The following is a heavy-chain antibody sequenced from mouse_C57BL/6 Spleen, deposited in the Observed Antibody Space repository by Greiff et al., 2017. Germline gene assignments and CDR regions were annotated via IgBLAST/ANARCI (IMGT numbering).Heavy chain of an antibody. CDR3: ARDYYGMDY. CDR1: GFTFSSYA. J-gene: IGHJ4*01. V-gene: IGHV5-4*01. CDR2: ISDGGSYT. Sequence: EVMLVESGGGLVKPGGSLKLSCAASGFTFSSYAMSWVRQTPEKRLEWVATISDGGSYTYYPDNVKGRFTISRDNAKNNLYLQMSHLKSEDTAMYYCARDYYGMDYWGQGTSVTVSS.